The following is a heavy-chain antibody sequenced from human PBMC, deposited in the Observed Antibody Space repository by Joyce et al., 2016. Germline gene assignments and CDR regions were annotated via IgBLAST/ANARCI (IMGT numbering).Heavy chain of an antibody. CDR2: ISSRSTAF. D-gene: IGHD3-3*01. V-gene: IGHV3-48*01. J-gene: IGHJ6*03. Sequence: EVQLVASGEGLVQPGGSLKISCAASGFTFSSDSMNWVLQAPGKGLECISDISSRSTAFYYADSVKGRFSISRDNGKNSLYLQMNSLRAEDTAVYYCARVIMECPRNTNPSCYYYMDVWGKGTTVTVSS. CDR3: ARVIMECPRNTNPSCYYYMDV. CDR1: GFTFSSDS.